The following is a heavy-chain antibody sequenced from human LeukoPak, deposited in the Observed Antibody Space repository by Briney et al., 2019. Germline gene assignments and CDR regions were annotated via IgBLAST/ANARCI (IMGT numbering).Heavy chain of an antibody. CDR1: GGSFSGYY. Sequence: SETLSLTCAVYGGSFSGYYWSWIRQPPGKGLEWIGEINHSGSTNYNPSLKSRVTISVDTSKNQFSLKLSSVTAADTAVYYCARMVGGGYYYDSSGYGYNDYWGQGTLVTVSS. V-gene: IGHV4-34*01. D-gene: IGHD3-22*01. CDR2: INHSGST. CDR3: ARMVGGGYYYDSSGYGYNDY. J-gene: IGHJ4*02.